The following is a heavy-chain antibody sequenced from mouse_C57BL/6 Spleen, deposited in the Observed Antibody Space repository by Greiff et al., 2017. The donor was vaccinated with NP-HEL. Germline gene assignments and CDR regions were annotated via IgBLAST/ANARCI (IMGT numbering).Heavy chain of an antibody. CDR3: VRHGGGFYAMDY. J-gene: IGHJ4*01. CDR1: GFSFNTYA. CDR2: IRSKSNNYAT. V-gene: IGHV10-1*01. Sequence: EVQRVESGGGLVQPKGSLKLSCAASGFSFNTYAMNWVRQAPGKGVEWVARIRSKSNNYATYYADSVKDRFTISRDDSESMLYLQMNNLKTEDTAMYYCVRHGGGFYAMDYWGQGTSVTVSS.